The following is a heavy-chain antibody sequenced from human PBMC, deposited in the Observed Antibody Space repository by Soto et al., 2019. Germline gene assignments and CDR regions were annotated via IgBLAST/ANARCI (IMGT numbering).Heavy chain of an antibody. D-gene: IGHD6-19*01. CDR2: FDPEDGET. V-gene: IGHV1-24*01. CDR1: GYTLTELS. CDR3: ATDIAVAGIYLLLSRY. Sequence: VASLKVSCKVSGYTLTELSMHWVRQAPGKGLEWMGGFDPEDGETIYAQKFQGRVTMTEDTSTDTAYMELSSLRSEDTAVYYCATDIAVAGIYLLLSRYWGQGTLVTVSS. J-gene: IGHJ4*02.